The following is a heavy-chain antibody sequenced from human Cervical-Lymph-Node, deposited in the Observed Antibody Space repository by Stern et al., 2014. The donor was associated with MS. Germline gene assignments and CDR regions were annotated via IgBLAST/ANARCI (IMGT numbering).Heavy chain of an antibody. CDR1: GFSFTTHY. Sequence: VQLVQSGAEVKKPGASVNVSCEASGFSFTTHYMHWIRQAPGEGLEWVGMINPNSGTTSYARQFHGRVIITRDTSTSTIYMELTGLRSEDTALYFCTRVQRERRALDHFDPWGQGTLVTVSS. V-gene: IGHV1-46*03. CDR2: INPNSGTT. CDR3: TRVQRERRALDHFDP. D-gene: IGHD1-1*01. J-gene: IGHJ5*02.